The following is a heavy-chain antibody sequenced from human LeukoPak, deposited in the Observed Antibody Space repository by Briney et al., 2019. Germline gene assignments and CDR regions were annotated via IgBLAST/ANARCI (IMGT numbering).Heavy chain of an antibody. CDR3: ARAQWERGSY. J-gene: IGHJ4*02. Sequence: SETLSLTCTVSGGSISSSSYYWGWIRQPPGKGLEWIGSIYYSGSTYYNPSLKSRVTISVDTSKNQFSLKLSSVTAADTAVYYCARAQWERGSYWGQGTLVTVSS. CDR2: IYYSGST. D-gene: IGHD1-26*01. CDR1: GGSISSSSYY. V-gene: IGHV4-39*07.